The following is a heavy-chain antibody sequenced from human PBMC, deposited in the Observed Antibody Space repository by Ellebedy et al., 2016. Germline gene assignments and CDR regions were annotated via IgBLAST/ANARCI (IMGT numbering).Heavy chain of an antibody. CDR1: RNIFSDYD. CDR2: MKFNSGDT. CDR3: AFIVGATGFDV. Sequence: ASVKVSCKAPRNIFSDYDINWLRQAPGQGPEWMGWMKFNSGDTGYAPKFRARVSITRDISISTGYLDLTTPTSEDTAFYYCAFIVGATGFDVWGHGTVVTVSS. D-gene: IGHD1-26*01. J-gene: IGHJ4*01. V-gene: IGHV1-8*01.